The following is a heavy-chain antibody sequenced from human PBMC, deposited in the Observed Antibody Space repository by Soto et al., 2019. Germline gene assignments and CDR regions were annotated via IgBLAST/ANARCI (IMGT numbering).Heavy chain of an antibody. CDR1: GYPFTSYV. V-gene: IGHV1-18*04. J-gene: IGHJ3*01. D-gene: IGHD3-3*01. CDR2: ISAYNGNT. CDR3: ARQHWSGYGDAFEL. Sequence: ASVKVSCKASGYPFTSYVISWVRQAPGQGLEWMGWISAYNGNTNYAQKLQGRVTMTTDTSTSTAYMELRSLRSDDTAVYYCARQHWSGYGDAFELWGQGTMVTVSS.